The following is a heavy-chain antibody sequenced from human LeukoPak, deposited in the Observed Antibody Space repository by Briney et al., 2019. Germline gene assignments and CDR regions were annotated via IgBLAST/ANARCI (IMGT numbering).Heavy chain of an antibody. Sequence: SVKVSCKASGGTFSSYAISWVRQAPGQGLEWMGGIIPIFGTANYAQKFQGRVTITADESTSTAYMELSSLRSEDTAVYYCARVYTRGYQQSAQLHYSFDYWGQGTLVTVSS. V-gene: IGHV1-69*13. CDR3: ARVYTRGYQQSAQLHYSFDY. CDR2: IIPIFGTA. CDR1: GGTFSSYA. D-gene: IGHD3-22*01. J-gene: IGHJ4*02.